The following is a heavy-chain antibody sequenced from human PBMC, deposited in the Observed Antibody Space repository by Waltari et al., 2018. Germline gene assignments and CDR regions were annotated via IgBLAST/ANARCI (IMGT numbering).Heavy chain of an antibody. Sequence: EVQLVESGGGLIQPGGSLRLSCAASGFTVSSNYMSWVRQAPGKGLEWVSVIYSGGSTYYADSVKGRFTISRDNSKNTLYLQMNSLRAEDTAVYYCARVSRFDWLPSYFDYWGQGTLVTVSS. CDR1: GFTVSSNY. D-gene: IGHD3-9*01. CDR3: ARVSRFDWLPSYFDY. J-gene: IGHJ4*02. V-gene: IGHV3-53*01. CDR2: IYSGGST.